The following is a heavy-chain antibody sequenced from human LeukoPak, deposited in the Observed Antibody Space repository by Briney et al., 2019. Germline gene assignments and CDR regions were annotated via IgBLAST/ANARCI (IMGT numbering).Heavy chain of an antibody. D-gene: IGHD1-26*01. CDR2: IYHSGST. V-gene: IGHV4-38-2*02. Sequence: KPSETLSLTCTVSGYSISSGYYWGWIRQPPGKGLEWIGSIYHSGSTYYNPSLKSRVTISVDTSKNQFSLKLSSVTAADTAVYYCARVGATWIDYYYMDVWGKGTTVTVSS. J-gene: IGHJ6*03. CDR1: GYSISSGYY. CDR3: ARVGATWIDYYYMDV.